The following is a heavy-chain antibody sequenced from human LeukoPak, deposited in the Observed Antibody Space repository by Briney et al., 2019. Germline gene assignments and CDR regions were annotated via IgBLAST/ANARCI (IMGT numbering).Heavy chain of an antibody. D-gene: IGHD6-6*01. Sequence: GGSLRLSVTASGFSFSGHWMHWPRHLPGKGLVWASRISPTGSTTSYADSVKGRFTVSRDNAKNTLYLQVNNLRAEDTAVYYCARGPNSNWSGLDFWGQGTLLTVSS. V-gene: IGHV3-74*01. CDR1: GFSFSGHW. CDR3: ARGPNSNWSGLDF. J-gene: IGHJ4*02. CDR2: ISPTGSTT.